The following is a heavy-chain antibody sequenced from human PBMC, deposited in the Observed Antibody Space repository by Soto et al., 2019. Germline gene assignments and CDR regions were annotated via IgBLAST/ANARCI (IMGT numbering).Heavy chain of an antibody. CDR1: GGSFSGYY. Sequence: QVQLQQWGAGLLKPSETLSLTCAVYGGSFSGYYWSWIRQPPGKGLEWIGEINHSGSTNYNPSLKSRVTISVDTSKNQFSLELSSVTAADTAVYYCARGQAKRKGGWFDPWGQGTLVTVSS. CDR2: INHSGST. CDR3: ARGQAKRKGGWFDP. J-gene: IGHJ5*02. V-gene: IGHV4-34*01.